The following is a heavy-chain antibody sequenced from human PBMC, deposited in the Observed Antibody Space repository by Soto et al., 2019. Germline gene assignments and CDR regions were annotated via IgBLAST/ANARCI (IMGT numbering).Heavy chain of an antibody. D-gene: IGHD3-16*02. CDR1: GFTFSSYA. J-gene: IGHJ4*02. Sequence: GGSLRLSCSASGFTFSSYAMHWVRQAPGKGLEYVSAISSNGGSTYYADSVKGRFTISRDNSKNTLYLQMSSLRAEDTAVYYCSVWGSYRYRDFDYWGQGTLVTVSS. V-gene: IGHV3-64D*08. CDR2: ISSNGGST. CDR3: SVWGSYRYRDFDY.